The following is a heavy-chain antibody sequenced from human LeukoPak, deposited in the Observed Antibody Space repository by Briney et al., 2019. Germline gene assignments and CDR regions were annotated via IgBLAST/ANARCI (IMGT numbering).Heavy chain of an antibody. D-gene: IGHD3-22*01. Sequence: MGCGRKIQRKGLEWVARIRTRAKGYTTQYAPSVRDRFSISRDDSTNSVYLQMNSLKTEDTAVYFCARVGDYYDTRGFSSDAFDIWGLGTMVTVAS. V-gene: IGHV3-72*01. CDR2: IRTRAKGYTT. J-gene: IGHJ3*02. CDR3: ARVGDYYDTRGFSSDAFDI.